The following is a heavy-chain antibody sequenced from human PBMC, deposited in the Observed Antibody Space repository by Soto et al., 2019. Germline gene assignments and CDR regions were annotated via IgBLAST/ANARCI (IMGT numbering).Heavy chain of an antibody. Sequence: EVQLVESGGGLVQPGGSLRLSCAASGFTFSSYDMHWVRQATGKGLEWVSAIGTAGDTYYPGTVNGRFTISRENAKNSLELQMNSRRAWDAAVYYCARVGCSGGSCYFDHWGQGTLVTVSS. J-gene: IGHJ4*02. CDR3: ARVGCSGGSCYFDH. D-gene: IGHD2-15*01. V-gene: IGHV3-13*01. CDR2: IGTAGDT. CDR1: GFTFSSYD.